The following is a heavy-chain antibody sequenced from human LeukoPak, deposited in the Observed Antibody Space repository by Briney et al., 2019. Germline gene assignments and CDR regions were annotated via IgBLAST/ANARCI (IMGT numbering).Heavy chain of an antibody. CDR3: ARDLPSSDAFDI. V-gene: IGHV3-7*01. J-gene: IGHJ3*02. CDR1: GFTFSSYG. CDR2: IKQDGSEK. Sequence: GGSLRLSCAASGFTFSSYGMHWVRQAPGKGLEWVANIKQDGSEKYYVDSVKGRFTISRDNAKNSLYLQMNSLRAEDTAVYYCARDLPSSDAFDIWGQGTMVTVSS.